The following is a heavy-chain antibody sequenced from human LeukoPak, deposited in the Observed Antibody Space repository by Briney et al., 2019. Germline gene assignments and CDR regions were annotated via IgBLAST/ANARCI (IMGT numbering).Heavy chain of an antibody. J-gene: IGHJ4*02. Sequence: GRSLRLSCAASGFTFGTYGMHWVRQAPGQGLEWVAVISYDGSNKYYADSVKGRFTISRDNSKNTLYLQMISLRAEDTAVYYCAKIRGNLRANYLDYWGQGTLVTVSS. D-gene: IGHD1-7*01. V-gene: IGHV3-30*18. CDR1: GFTFGTYG. CDR3: AKIRGNLRANYLDY. CDR2: ISYDGSNK.